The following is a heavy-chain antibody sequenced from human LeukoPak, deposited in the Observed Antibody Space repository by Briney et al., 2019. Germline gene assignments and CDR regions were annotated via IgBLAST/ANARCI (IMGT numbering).Heavy chain of an antibody. J-gene: IGHJ3*02. D-gene: IGHD6-13*01. Sequence: SETLSLTCAVYGGSFSGYYWSWIRQPPGKGLEWIGEINHSGSTNYNSSLKSRVTISVDTSKNQFSLKLSSVTAADTAVYYCARRPTAAGTQPMTRSKQHAFDIWGQGTMVTVSS. CDR3: ARRPTAAGTQPMTRSKQHAFDI. CDR1: GGSFSGYY. CDR2: INHSGST. V-gene: IGHV4-34*01.